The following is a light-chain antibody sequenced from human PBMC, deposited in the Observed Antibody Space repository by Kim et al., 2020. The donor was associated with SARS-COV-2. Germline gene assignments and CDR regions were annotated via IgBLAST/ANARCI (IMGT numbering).Light chain of an antibody. V-gene: IGLV2-18*02. CDR3: SSYTSSSTFV. CDR2: EVN. J-gene: IGLJ1*01. CDR1: SSDVGSDNR. Sequence: GKSDTISCTGTSSDVGSDNRVSWYQQPPGTAPKLRIYEVNNRPSGVPDRFSGSKSGNTASLTISGLQAGDEADYYCSSYTSSSTFVFGTGTKVTVL.